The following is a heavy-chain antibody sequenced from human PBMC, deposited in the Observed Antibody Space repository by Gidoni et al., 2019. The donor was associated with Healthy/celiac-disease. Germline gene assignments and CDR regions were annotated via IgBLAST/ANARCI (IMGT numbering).Heavy chain of an antibody. CDR2: IRGSGGST. V-gene: IGHV3-23*01. Sequence: EVQLLESGGGLVQPGGSLRLSCAASGFTFCSYAMSGVRQAPGKGLEGVSAIRGSGGSTYYADSLKGRFTISRDNSKNTLYLQMNSLRAEDTAVYYCAKRILLWFGESAIDYCGQGTLVTVSS. D-gene: IGHD3-10*01. CDR1: GFTFCSYA. J-gene: IGHJ4*02. CDR3: AKRILLWFGESAIDY.